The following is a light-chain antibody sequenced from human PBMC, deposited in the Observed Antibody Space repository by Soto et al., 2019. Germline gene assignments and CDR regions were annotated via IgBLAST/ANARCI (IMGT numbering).Light chain of an antibody. V-gene: IGKV1-5*01. J-gene: IGKJ4*01. CDR3: QQRSNWPLT. CDR2: DAS. Sequence: DIQMTQSPSTLSASVGDRVTITCRASQSVGYWLAWYQQKPGKAPTFLVYDASNLHSGVPARFSGSGSGSEFTLTISSLEPEDFDVYYCQQRSNWPLTLGGGTKVDIK. CDR1: QSVGYW.